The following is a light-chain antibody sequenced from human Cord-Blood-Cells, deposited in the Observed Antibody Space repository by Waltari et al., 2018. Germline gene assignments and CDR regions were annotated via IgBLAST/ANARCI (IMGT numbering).Light chain of an antibody. CDR3: QQRSNWPSWT. Sequence: DIVLTQSPATLPLSPGERATLSCRASQSVSSYLAWYQQKPGQAPRLLIYDASNRATGIPARFSGSGSGTDFTLTISSLEPEDFAVYYCQQRSNWPSWTFGQGTKVEIK. J-gene: IGKJ1*01. V-gene: IGKV3-11*01. CDR2: DAS. CDR1: QSVSSY.